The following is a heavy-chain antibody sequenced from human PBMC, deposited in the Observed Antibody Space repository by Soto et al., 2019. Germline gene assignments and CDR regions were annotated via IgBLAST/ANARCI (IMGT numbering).Heavy chain of an antibody. Sequence: QVQLEQSGAEVKKPGSSVKISCKASGGTLSDHAVSWLRQAPGQGLEWVGGTIPVFNTAKYAPKFQGRVTVATDETTNIAYMELDSLRADDTAFYYCARGSYGSGNYYTGPSSFDIWGQGTLVIVSS. V-gene: IGHV1-69*01. CDR1: GGTLSDHA. CDR3: ARGSYGSGNYYTGPSSFDI. J-gene: IGHJ3*02. D-gene: IGHD3-10*01. CDR2: TIPVFNTA.